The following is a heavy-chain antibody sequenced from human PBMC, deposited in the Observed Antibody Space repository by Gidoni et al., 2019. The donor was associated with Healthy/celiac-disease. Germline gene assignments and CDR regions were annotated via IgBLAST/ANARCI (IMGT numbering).Heavy chain of an antibody. Sequence: QLQLQESGPGLVKPSETLSLTCTVSGGSISSSSYYWGWIRQPPGKGLEWIGSIYYSGSTYYNPSLKSRVTISVDTSKNQFSLKLSSVTAAGTAVYYCASGYSYETAPLGYWGQGTLVTVSS. D-gene: IGHD5-18*01. CDR1: GGSISSSSYY. V-gene: IGHV4-39*01. CDR3: ASGYSYETAPLGY. CDR2: IYYSGST. J-gene: IGHJ4*02.